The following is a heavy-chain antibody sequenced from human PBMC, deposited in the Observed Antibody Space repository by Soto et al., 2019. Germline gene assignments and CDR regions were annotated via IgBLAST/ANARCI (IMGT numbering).Heavy chain of an antibody. V-gene: IGHV6-1*01. J-gene: IGHJ5*02. CDR2: TYYRSKWYY. CDR3: GRAHLGTDRNILEPFDP. Sequence: SQTLSLTCVISGDSVSSNSATWNWIRQSPSRGLEWLGRTYYRSKWYYDYAISVKSRITINPDTSRNQFSLQLSSVIPEDTAVYYCGRAHLGTDRNILEPFDPWGQGTLVTVSS. D-gene: IGHD1-1*01. CDR1: GDSVSSNSAT.